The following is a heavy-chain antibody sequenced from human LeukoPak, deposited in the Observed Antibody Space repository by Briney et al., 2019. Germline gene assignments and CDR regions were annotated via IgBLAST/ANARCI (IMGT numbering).Heavy chain of an antibody. D-gene: IGHD3-10*01. CDR3: ARAPRYGLFDY. CDR2: INPNSGGT. J-gene: IGHJ4*02. V-gene: IGHV1-2*02. CDR1: GYTFSVHY. Sequence: ASVTVSCKASGYTFSVHYMHWVRQAPGQGLEWMGWINPNSGGTNYAQKFQGRVTMTRDTSISTVYMELSRLRSDDTAVYYCARAPRYGLFDYWGQGTLVTVSS.